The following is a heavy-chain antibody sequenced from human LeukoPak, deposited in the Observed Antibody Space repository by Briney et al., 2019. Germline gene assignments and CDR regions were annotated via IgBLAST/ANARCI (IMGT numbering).Heavy chain of an antibody. CDR2: IYYSGST. D-gene: IGHD6-13*01. V-gene: IGHV4-39*01. CDR3: ARRVQQLSYYYYMDV. J-gene: IGHJ6*03. CDR1: GGSISSSSYY. Sequence: SETLSLTCTVSGGSISSSSYYWGWIRQPPGKGLEWIGSIYYSGSTYYNPSLKSRVTISVDTSKNQFSLKLSSVTAADTAVYHCARRVQQLSYYYYMDVWGKGTTVTVSS.